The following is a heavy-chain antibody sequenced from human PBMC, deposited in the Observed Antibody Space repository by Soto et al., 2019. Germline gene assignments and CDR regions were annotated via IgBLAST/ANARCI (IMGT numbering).Heavy chain of an antibody. V-gene: IGHV1-18*01. J-gene: IGHJ3*02. CDR1: GYTFTSYG. D-gene: IGHD2-15*01. CDR3: ASPGAGYCSGGSCYPGGDFVI. CDR2: ISAYNGNT. Sequence: ASVKVSCKASGYTFTSYGISWVRQAPGQGLEWMGWISAYNGNTNYAQKLQGRVTMTTDTSTSTAYMELRSLRSDDTAVYYCASPGAGYCSGGSCYPGGDFVIWGQGTMVTVSS.